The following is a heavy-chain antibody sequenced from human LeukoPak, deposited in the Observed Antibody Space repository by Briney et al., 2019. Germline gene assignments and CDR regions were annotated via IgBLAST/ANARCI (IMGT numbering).Heavy chain of an antibody. Sequence: PSETLSLTCTVSGGSVSSGGYYWGWNRPHPGKGLEWIGNIYYSGSTYYNPSLESRLTISLDTSTNQFSLKLGSVTAADTAVYYCATTAYYFYVDVWGKGTAITVSS. D-gene: IGHD1-26*01. J-gene: IGHJ6*03. CDR1: GGSVSSGGYY. CDR2: IYYSGST. CDR3: ATTAYYFYVDV. V-gene: IGHV4-31*03.